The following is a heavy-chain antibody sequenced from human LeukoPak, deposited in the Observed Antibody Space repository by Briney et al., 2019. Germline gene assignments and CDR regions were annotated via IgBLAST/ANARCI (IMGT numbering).Heavy chain of an antibody. CDR3: ARAGAKYYYDSSGYYSTAFDI. J-gene: IGHJ3*02. V-gene: IGHV4-61*01. CDR1: GGSVSSGSYY. CDR2: IYYSGST. D-gene: IGHD3-22*01. Sequence: SETLSLTCTVSGGSVSSGSYYWSWIRQPPGEGLEWIGYIYYSGSTNYNPSLKSRVTISVDTSKNQFSLKLSPVTAADTAVYYCARAGAKYYYDSSGYYSTAFDIWGQGTMVTVSS.